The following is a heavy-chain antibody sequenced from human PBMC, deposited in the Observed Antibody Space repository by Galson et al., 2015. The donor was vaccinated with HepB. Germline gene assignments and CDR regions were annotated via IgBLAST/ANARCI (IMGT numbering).Heavy chain of an antibody. CDR3: ARVGWELRPLDY. CDR2: ISGSASST. Sequence: SLRLSCAASGFTVGINYMSWVRQAPGKGLEWVSAISGSASSTYYGDSVKGRFTISRDNSKNRLYLQMNSLRAGDTAVYYCARVGWELRPLDYWGQGTLVTVSS. V-gene: IGHV3-23*01. D-gene: IGHD1-26*01. J-gene: IGHJ4*02. CDR1: GFTVGINY.